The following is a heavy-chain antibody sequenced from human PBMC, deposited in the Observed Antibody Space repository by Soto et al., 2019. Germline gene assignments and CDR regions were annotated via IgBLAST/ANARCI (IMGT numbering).Heavy chain of an antibody. D-gene: IGHD5-12*01. Sequence: PGGSLRLSCAASGFTFNSYSMNWVRQAPGKGLEWVSSISSSSSYIYYADSVKGRFIISRDNAKNSLYLQMNSLRAEDTGVFYCARGLRARYYGMDVWGQGTTVTVSS. V-gene: IGHV3-21*01. CDR3: ARGLRARYYGMDV. J-gene: IGHJ6*02. CDR2: ISSSSSYI. CDR1: GFTFNSYS.